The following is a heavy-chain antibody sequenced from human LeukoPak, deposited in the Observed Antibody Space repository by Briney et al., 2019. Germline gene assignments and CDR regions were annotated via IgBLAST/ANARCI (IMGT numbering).Heavy chain of an antibody. CDR2: ITGSGGRT. Sequence: GGTLRLSCAVSGFTFSVYGMSWVRQAPGKGLEWVSAITGSGGRTYYADSEKGRFTISRDNSKNTLYLQINSLRAEDTAVYYCAKAKWIQLTYYFDYWGQGTLVTVSS. V-gene: IGHV3-23*01. CDR1: GFTFSVYG. D-gene: IGHD5-18*01. J-gene: IGHJ4*02. CDR3: AKAKWIQLTYYFDY.